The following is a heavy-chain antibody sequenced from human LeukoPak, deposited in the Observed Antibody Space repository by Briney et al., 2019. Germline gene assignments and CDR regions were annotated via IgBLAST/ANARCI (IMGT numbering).Heavy chain of an antibody. CDR2: IYYSGST. CDR1: GGSISSGGYY. J-gene: IGHJ4*02. Sequence: PSETLSLTCTVSGGSISSGGYYWSWIRQHPGKGLEGIGYIYYSGSTYYNPSLKSRVTISVDTSKNQFSLKLSSVSAADTAVYYCARDLSLRSGYYYDSSGYSDWGQGTLVTVSS. D-gene: IGHD3-22*01. CDR3: ARDLSLRSGYYYDSSGYSD. V-gene: IGHV4-31*03.